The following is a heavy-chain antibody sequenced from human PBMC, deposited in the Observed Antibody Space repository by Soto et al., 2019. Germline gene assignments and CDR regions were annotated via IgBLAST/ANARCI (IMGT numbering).Heavy chain of an antibody. CDR1: GYTFTSYD. CDR2: MNPNSGNT. Sequence: ASVKVSCKASGYTFTSYDINWVRQATGQGLEWMGWMNPNSGNTGYAQKFQGRVTMTRNTSISTAYMELSSLRSEDTAVYYCARGLADFWSGNRGGMDMDVWGKGTTVTVSS. D-gene: IGHD3-3*01. J-gene: IGHJ6*03. V-gene: IGHV1-8*01. CDR3: ARGLADFWSGNRGGMDMDV.